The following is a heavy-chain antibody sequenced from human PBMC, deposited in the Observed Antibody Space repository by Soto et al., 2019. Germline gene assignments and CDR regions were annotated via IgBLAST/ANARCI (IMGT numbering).Heavy chain of an antibody. J-gene: IGHJ4*02. CDR3: AREGGGGWYGSIDY. D-gene: IGHD6-19*01. Sequence: SETLSLTCTVSGGSISSYYWSWIRQPPGKGLEWIGYIYYSGSTNYNPSLKSRVTISVDTSKNQFSLKLSSVTAADTAVYYCAREGGGGWYGSIDYWGQGTLVTVSS. CDR2: IYYSGST. V-gene: IGHV4-59*01. CDR1: GGSISSYY.